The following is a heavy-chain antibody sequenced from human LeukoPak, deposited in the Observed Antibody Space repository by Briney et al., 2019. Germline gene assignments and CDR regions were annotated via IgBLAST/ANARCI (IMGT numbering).Heavy chain of an antibody. CDR3: ARHHTEALVVGATRLAFDY. D-gene: IGHD1-26*01. CDR1: GGSISSGSYY. J-gene: IGHJ4*02. Sequence: SETLSLTCTVSGGSISSGSYYWGWVRQPPGKGLEWIGRIYYSGSTYYKSSLKSRVTISVDTSKNQFSLMLSSVTAADTAVYYCARHHTEALVVGATRLAFDYWGQGTLVTVSS. CDR2: IYYSGST. V-gene: IGHV4-39*01.